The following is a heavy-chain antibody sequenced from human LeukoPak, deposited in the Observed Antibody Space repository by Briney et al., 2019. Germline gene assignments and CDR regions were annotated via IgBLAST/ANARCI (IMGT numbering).Heavy chain of an antibody. J-gene: IGHJ5*02. CDR3: ARSFEWFDP. V-gene: IGHV4-39*01. Sequence: SETLSLTCTVSGGSISNSNYYWGWIRQPPGKGLEWIGSIYYSGSTYYNPSLKSRVTISVDTSKNQFSLKLSSVTAADTAVYYCARSFEWFDPWGQGTLVTVSS. CDR1: GGSISNSNYY. CDR2: IYYSGST.